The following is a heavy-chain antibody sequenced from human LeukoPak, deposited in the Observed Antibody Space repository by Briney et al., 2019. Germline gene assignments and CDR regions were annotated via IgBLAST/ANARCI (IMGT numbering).Heavy chain of an antibody. CDR3: AKDSSPDYETSGYYYY. CDR2: ISGSGGNT. D-gene: IGHD3-22*01. Sequence: PGGSLRLSCAASGFTFRSYAMSWVRQAPGKGLQWVSAISGSGGNTYYADSVKGRFTISRDNSKNTLYLQMNSLRADDTAVYYCAKDSSPDYETSGYYYYWGQGTLVTVSS. V-gene: IGHV3-23*01. CDR1: GFTFRSYA. J-gene: IGHJ4*02.